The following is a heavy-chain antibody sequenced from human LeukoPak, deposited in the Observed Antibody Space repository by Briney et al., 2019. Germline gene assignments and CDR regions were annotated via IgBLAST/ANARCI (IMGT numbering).Heavy chain of an antibody. V-gene: IGHV3-7*01. CDR3: ASRYFCSSTSCYTFDY. D-gene: IGHD2-2*02. CDR1: GFTFSSYW. CDR2: IKQDGSEK. Sequence: GGSLRLSCTASGFTFSSYWMSWVRQAPGKGLEWVANIKQDGSEKYYVDSVKGRFTISRDNAKNSLYLQMNSLRAEDTAVYYCASRYFCSSTSCYTFDYWGRGTLVTVSS. J-gene: IGHJ4*02.